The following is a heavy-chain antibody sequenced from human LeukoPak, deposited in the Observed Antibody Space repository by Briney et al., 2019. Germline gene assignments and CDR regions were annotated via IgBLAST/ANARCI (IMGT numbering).Heavy chain of an antibody. V-gene: IGHV5-51*01. Sequence: GESLKISCKGSGYSVTSYWIGWVRQMPGKGLEWMGIIYPGDSDTRYSPSFQGQVTISADKSISTAYLQWSSLKASDTATYYCARSQTIVVVPAAMYDYYYGMDVWGQGTTVTVSS. CDR2: IYPGDSDT. CDR3: ARSQTIVVVPAAMYDYYYGMDV. D-gene: IGHD2-2*01. J-gene: IGHJ6*02. CDR1: GYSVTSYW.